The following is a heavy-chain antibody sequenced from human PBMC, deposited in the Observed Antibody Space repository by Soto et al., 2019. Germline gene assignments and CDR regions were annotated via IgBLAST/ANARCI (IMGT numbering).Heavy chain of an antibody. CDR3: ARVGAAAGKYYYYCGMDV. Sequence: SETLSLTCTVSGGSVSSGSYYWSWIRQPPGKGLEWIGYIYYSGSTNYDPSLKSRVTISVDTSKNQFSLKMSSVTAADTAVYYCARVGAAAGKYYYYCGMDVWGQGTTVTVSS. CDR1: GGSVSSGSYY. D-gene: IGHD6-13*01. J-gene: IGHJ6*02. CDR2: IYYSGST. V-gene: IGHV4-61*01.